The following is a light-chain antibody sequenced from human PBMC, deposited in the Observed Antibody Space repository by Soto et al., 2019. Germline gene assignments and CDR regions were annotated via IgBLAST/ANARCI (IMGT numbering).Light chain of an antibody. V-gene: IGKV1-5*03. CDR1: QTISTW. Sequence: MTQSPATLSASVGDRVTITCRASQTISTWLAWYQHKPGKAPKLLIYQASNLERGVPSRFSGSGSGTDFTLTISSLQPEDVATYYCQKYNSAPLTFGGGTKVDIK. J-gene: IGKJ4*01. CDR3: QKYNSAPLT. CDR2: QAS.